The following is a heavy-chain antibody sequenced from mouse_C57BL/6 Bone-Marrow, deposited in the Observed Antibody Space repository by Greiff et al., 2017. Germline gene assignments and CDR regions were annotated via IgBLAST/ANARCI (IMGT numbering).Heavy chain of an antibody. Sequence: EVMLVESGGGLVQPGGSLKLSCAASGFTFSDYYMYWVRQTPEKRLEWVAYISNGGGSTYYPDTVKGRFTISRDNAKNTLYLQMSRLKSEDTAMYYCARHYGSSWYFDVWGTGTTVTVSS. CDR1: GFTFSDYY. CDR2: ISNGGGST. V-gene: IGHV5-12*01. D-gene: IGHD1-1*01. CDR3: ARHYGSSWYFDV. J-gene: IGHJ1*03.